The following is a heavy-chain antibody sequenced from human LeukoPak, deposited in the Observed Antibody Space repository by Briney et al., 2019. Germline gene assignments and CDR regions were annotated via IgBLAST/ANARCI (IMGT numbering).Heavy chain of an antibody. CDR2: FDPEDGET. J-gene: IGHJ4*02. Sequence: ASVKVSCKVSGYTLTELSMHWVRQAPGKGLEWMGGFDPEDGETIYAQKFQGRVTMTEGTSTDTAYMELSSLRSEDTAVYYCATARGWLPDYWGQGTLVTVSS. CDR3: ATARGWLPDY. CDR1: GYTLTELS. D-gene: IGHD5-12*01. V-gene: IGHV1-24*01.